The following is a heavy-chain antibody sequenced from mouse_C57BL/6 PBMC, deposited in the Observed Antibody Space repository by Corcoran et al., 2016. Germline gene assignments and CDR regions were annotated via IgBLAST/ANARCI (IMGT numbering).Heavy chain of an antibody. D-gene: IGHD1-1*01. Sequence: QIQLVQSGPELKKPRETVKISCKAAGYTFTTYGMSWVKQAPGKGLKWMGWINTYSGVPTYADDFKGRFAFSLETSASTAYLQINNLKNEDTATYFCARCYYGSSPYYAMDYWGQGTSVTVSS. CDR2: INTYSGVP. V-gene: IGHV9-3*01. CDR3: ARCYYGSSPYYAMDY. CDR1: GYTFTTYG. J-gene: IGHJ4*01.